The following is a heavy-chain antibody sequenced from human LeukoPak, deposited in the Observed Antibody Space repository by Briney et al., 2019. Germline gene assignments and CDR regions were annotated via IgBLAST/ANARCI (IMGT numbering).Heavy chain of an antibody. CDR1: GGSISSGDYY. Sequence: SASLSLTCTLSGGSISSGDYYWSWIRQPPGKGLEWIGYIYYSGSTYYNPSLKSRVTISVDKSKNQFSLKLSSVTAADTAVYYCARDGVGAMVYWGQGTLVTVSS. CDR3: ARDGVGAMVY. J-gene: IGHJ4*02. V-gene: IGHV4-30-4*01. CDR2: IYYSGST. D-gene: IGHD1-26*01.